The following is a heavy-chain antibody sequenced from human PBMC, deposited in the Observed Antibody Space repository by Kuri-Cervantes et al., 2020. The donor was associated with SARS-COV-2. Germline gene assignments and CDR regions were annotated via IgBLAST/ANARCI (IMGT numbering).Heavy chain of an antibody. J-gene: IGHJ4*02. D-gene: IGHD1-14*01. CDR3: AGEKEPLT. CDR2: ISYDGSNK. CDR1: GFTFSSYA. Sequence: GGSLRLSCAASGFTFSSYAMHWVRQAPGKGLEWVAVISYDGSNKYYADSVKGRFTISRDNSKNTLYLQMNRLRVEDTAVYYCAGEKEPLTWGQGTLVTVSS. V-gene: IGHV3-30-3*01.